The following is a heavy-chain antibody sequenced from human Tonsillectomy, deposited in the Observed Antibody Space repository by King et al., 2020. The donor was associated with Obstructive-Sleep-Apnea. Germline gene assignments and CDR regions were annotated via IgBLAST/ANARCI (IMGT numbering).Heavy chain of an antibody. Sequence: QLQESGPGLVKPSETLSLTCTVSGGSISSYYWSWIRQPPGKGLEWIGYIYYSGSTNYHPSLKSRVTISVDTSKNQFSLKLSSVTAADTAVYYCARFGGSGHLSLRLWGQGTMVTVSS. J-gene: IGHJ3*01. CDR1: GGSISSYY. V-gene: IGHV4-59*08. CDR2: IYYSGST. D-gene: IGHD6-19*01. CDR3: ARFGGSGHLSLRL.